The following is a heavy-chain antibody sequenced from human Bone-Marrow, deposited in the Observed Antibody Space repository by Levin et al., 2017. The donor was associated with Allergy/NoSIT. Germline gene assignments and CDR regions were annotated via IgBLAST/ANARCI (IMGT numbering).Heavy chain of an antibody. Sequence: GESLKISCRASGFSLSGHAMSWVRQAPGKGLNWVSAISGDGNNEYYADSVRGRFTVSRDTSGNTVFLQMDSLSAEDTAVYYCAYDSVLPLEYWGQGTLVTVSS. CDR2: ISGDGNNE. CDR3: AYDSVLPLEY. J-gene: IGHJ4*02. V-gene: IGHV3-23*01. CDR1: GFSLSGHA. D-gene: IGHD3-16*01.